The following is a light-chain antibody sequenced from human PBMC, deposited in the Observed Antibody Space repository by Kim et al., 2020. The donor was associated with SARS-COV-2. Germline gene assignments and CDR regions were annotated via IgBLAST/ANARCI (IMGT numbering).Light chain of an antibody. CDR3: QSYDRSLSGSV. CDR2: GNT. J-gene: IGLJ3*02. V-gene: IGLV1-40*01. CDR1: SSNIGAYYD. Sequence: QSVLTQPPSVSGAPGQRVTISCTGSSSNIGAYYDVHWYQQLPGTAPKLLIHGNTNRPSGVPDRFSGSKSGTSASLDITGLQAEDEAVYYCQSYDRSLSGSVFGGGTKVTVL.